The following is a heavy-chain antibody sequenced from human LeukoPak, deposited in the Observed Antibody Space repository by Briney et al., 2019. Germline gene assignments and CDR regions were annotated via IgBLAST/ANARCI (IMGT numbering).Heavy chain of an antibody. CDR2: ISGSGGRT. J-gene: IGHJ4*02. CDR3: ARTVPQWLAPFDY. CDR1: GFTFSSYA. Sequence: GGSLRLSCAASGFTFSSYAMSWVRQAPGKGLEWVSGISGSGGRTYYADSVKGRFTISRDNAKNTLYLQMNSLRAEDTAVYYCARTVPQWLAPFDYWGQGTLVTVSS. D-gene: IGHD6-19*01. V-gene: IGHV3-23*01.